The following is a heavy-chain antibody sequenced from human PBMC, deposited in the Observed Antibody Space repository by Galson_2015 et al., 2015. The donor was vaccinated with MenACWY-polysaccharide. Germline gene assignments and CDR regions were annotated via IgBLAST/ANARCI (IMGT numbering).Heavy chain of an antibody. J-gene: IGHJ5*02. D-gene: IGHD2-21*02. CDR1: GDSISNSNYY. CDR2: IYYFGST. CDR3: ASGDENRCEGDCYGNWFGP. V-gene: IGHV4-39*01. Sequence: SETLSLTCSVSGDSISNSNYYWAWIRQTPGKGLEWIGTIYYFGSTYYSPSLKSRVTISIDTSKNQFSLKLTSVTAADTAVYYCASGDENRCEGDCYGNWFGPWGQGTLVTVSS.